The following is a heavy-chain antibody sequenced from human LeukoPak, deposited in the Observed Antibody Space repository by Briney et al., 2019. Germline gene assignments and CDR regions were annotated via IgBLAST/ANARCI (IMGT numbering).Heavy chain of an antibody. Sequence: SETLSLTCTVSGGSISSSSYYWGWIRQPSGKGLEWIGSIYYSGSTYYNPSLKSRVTISVDTSKNQFSLKLSSVTAADTAVYYCARGSSGWFLYWGQGTLVTVSS. V-gene: IGHV4-39*01. D-gene: IGHD6-19*01. CDR2: IYYSGST. J-gene: IGHJ4*02. CDR1: GGSISSSSYY. CDR3: ARGSSGWFLY.